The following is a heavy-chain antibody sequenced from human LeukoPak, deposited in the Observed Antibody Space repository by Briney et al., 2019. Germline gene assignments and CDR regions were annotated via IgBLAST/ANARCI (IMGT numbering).Heavy chain of an antibody. CDR3: ASSGYVIGTAMVMDLFDY. V-gene: IGHV3-33*01. D-gene: IGHD5-18*01. CDR1: GFTFSSYG. J-gene: IGHJ4*02. CDR2: IWYDGSNK. Sequence: PGGSLRLSCAASGFTFSSYGMHWVRQAPGKGLEWVAVIWYDGSNKYYADSVKGRFTISRDNSKNTLYLQMNSLRAEDTAVYYCASSGYVIGTAMVMDLFDYWGQGTLVTASS.